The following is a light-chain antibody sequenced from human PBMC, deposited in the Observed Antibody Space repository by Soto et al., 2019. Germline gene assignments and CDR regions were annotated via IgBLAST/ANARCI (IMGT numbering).Light chain of an antibody. V-gene: IGKV3-20*01. CDR1: ESVSSSY. J-gene: IGKJ5*01. CDR3: QQYGSSPGIT. CDR2: VAS. Sequence: EIVLTQSPGTLSLSPGERATLSCRASESVSSSYLAWYQQKPGQAPRLLIYVASSRATGIPDRFSGSGSGTDFTLTISRLEPEDFAVYYCQQYGSSPGITFCQGTRLEIK.